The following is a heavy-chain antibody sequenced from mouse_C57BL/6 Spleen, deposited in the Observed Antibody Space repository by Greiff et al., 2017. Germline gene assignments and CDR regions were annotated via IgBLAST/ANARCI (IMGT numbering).Heavy chain of an antibody. CDR2: IYPGDGDT. V-gene: IGHV1-82*01. CDR3: ARWGGYYGS. D-gene: IGHD1-1*01. J-gene: IGHJ2*01. Sequence: VKLMESGPELVKPGASVKISCKASGYAFSSSWMNWVKQRPGKGLEWIGRIYPGDGDTNYNGKFKGKATLTADKSSSTAYMRLSSLTSEDSAVYFCARWGGYYGSWGQGTTLTVSS. CDR1: GYAFSSSW.